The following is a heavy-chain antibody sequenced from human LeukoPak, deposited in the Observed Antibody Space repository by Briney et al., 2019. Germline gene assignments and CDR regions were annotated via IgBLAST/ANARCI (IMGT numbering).Heavy chain of an antibody. Sequence: GGSLRLSCAASGFSFSSFAMTWVRQAPGKGLEWVSSITGGHYATYNTDSVKGRFTISRDNAKNTLYLQMNSLRADDTAIYYCTKDRYGYFIGAFGPWGPGNL. V-gene: IGHV3-23*01. CDR3: TKDRYGYFIGAFGP. J-gene: IGHJ5*02. CDR2: ITGGHYAT. CDR1: GFSFSSFA. D-gene: IGHD4-17*01.